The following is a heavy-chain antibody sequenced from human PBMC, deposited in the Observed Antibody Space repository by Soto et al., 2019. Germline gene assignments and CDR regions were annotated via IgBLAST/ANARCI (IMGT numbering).Heavy chain of an antibody. CDR1: GYTFTSYG. CDR3: ARVGYYYSSGYSHFDY. V-gene: IGHV1-18*01. J-gene: IGHJ4*02. Sequence: ASVKVSCKASGYTFTSYGISWVRQAPGQGLEWMGWISAYNGNTNYAQKLQGRVTMTTDTSTNTAYMELRSLRSDDTAVYYCARVGYYYSSGYSHFDYWGQGTLVTVSS. CDR2: ISAYNGNT. D-gene: IGHD3-22*01.